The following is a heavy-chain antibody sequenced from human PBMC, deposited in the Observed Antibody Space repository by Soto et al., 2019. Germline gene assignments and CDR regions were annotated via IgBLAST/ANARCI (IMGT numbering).Heavy chain of an antibody. CDR2: IYYSGST. CDR3: ARQKKCSGGSCYSRWFDP. Sequence: QLQLQESGPGLVKPSETLSLTCTVSGGSISSSSYYWGWIRQPPGKGLEWIGSIYYSGSTYYNPSLKSRVTISVHTSKNQFSLKLSSVTAADTAVYYCARQKKCSGGSCYSRWFDPWGQGTLVTVSS. CDR1: GGSISSSSYY. J-gene: IGHJ5*02. V-gene: IGHV4-39*01. D-gene: IGHD2-15*01.